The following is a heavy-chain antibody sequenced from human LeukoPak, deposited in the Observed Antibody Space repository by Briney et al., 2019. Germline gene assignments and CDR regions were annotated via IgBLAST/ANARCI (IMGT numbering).Heavy chain of an antibody. V-gene: IGHV4-30-4*08. J-gene: IGHJ4*02. D-gene: IGHD6-13*01. Sequence: PSQTLSPTSTLSGGSLSSGSYWWSWIRHHPEKCLEWIGYVYFSGSTNYNPSLKCRVTISVDTSKNQFSLKLSSVTAADTAVYYCARHDSSSWSDDFDYWGQGTLVTVSS. CDR2: VYFSGST. CDR1: GGSLSSGSYW. CDR3: ARHDSSSWSDDFDY.